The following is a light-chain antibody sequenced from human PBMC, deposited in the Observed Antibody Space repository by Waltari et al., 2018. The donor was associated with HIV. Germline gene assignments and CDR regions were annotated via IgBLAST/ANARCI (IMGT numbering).Light chain of an antibody. CDR2: KDT. V-gene: IGLV3-16*01. CDR1: ALPKKY. Sequence: SYELTQSPSVSVSLGQMARITCSGEALPKKYVYWYQQKPGQAPALLIYKDTERPAGIPERFSGYSSGTVFTLTLSGVQAEDEADYYCLSTDSSGTWVFGGGTKLTVL. CDR3: LSTDSSGTWV. J-gene: IGLJ3*02.